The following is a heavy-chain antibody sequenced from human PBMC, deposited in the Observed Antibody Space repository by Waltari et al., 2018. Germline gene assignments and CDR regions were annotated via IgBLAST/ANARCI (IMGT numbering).Heavy chain of an antibody. CDR3: ARAVAVADYYYYYYMDV. CDR1: GGSISSYY. D-gene: IGHD6-19*01. V-gene: IGHV4-59*01. CDR2: IYYRGST. Sequence: QVQLQESGPGLVKPSQTLSLTCTVSGGSISSYYSSWIRPPPGTGLEWIGYIYYRGSTNYNPALKSRVTISVYTSKTHFSLKLSSVTAADTAVYYCARAVAVADYYYYYYMDVWGKGTTVTVSS. J-gene: IGHJ6*03.